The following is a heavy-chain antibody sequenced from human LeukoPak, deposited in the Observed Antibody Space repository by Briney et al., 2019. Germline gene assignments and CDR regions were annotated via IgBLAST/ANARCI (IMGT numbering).Heavy chain of an antibody. CDR3: AKHGGSWTFDS. Sequence: PSDTLSPTCTVSGDSNSSCYWSWIRQPPGKGLEWIAYIDYSGSTHYNPSHKSRVTMSVDTSKNQFFLKLSSVTAADTAVYYCAKHGGSWTFDSWGQGTLVTVSS. J-gene: IGHJ4*02. CDR1: GDSNSSCY. D-gene: IGHD6-13*01. CDR2: IDYSGST. V-gene: IGHV4-59*08.